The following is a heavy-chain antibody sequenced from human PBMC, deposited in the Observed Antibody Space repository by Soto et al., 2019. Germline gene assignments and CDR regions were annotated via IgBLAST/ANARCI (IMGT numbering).Heavy chain of an antibody. CDR2: IDPSDSYT. CDR1: GYTFTGHW. D-gene: IGHD5-12*01. V-gene: IGHV5-10-1*01. J-gene: IGHJ4*02. Sequence: GESLKISCQGSGYTFTGHWISWVRQMPGKGLEWMGRIDPSDSYTDYSPTVQGHVTMSADKSINTAYLQWSSLQASDTAVYYCTRHTGYDSSLDYWGQGTLVTVS. CDR3: TRHTGYDSSLDY.